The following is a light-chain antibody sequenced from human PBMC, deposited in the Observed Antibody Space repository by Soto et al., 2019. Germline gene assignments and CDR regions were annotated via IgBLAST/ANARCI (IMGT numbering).Light chain of an antibody. CDR3: QQYSET. V-gene: IGKV3-20*01. CDR1: QSVSSSY. J-gene: IGKJ1*01. Sequence: EIVLTQSPGTLSLSPGERDTLSCRASQSVSSSYLAWYQQKPGQAPRLLIYGASSRATGIPDRFSGSGSGTDFTLTISRLEPEDFAVYYCQQYSETFGQGTKVDIK. CDR2: GAS.